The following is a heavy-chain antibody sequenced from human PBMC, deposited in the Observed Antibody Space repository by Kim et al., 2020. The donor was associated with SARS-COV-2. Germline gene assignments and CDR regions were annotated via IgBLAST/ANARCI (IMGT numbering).Heavy chain of an antibody. Sequence: SRKSRVTISVDTAKNQFSLKLSSVTAADTAVYYCARHKDSRGDPTSYFDYWGQGTLGTVSS. V-gene: IGHV4-39*01. CDR3: ARHKDSRGDPTSYFDY. D-gene: IGHD6-19*01. J-gene: IGHJ4*02.